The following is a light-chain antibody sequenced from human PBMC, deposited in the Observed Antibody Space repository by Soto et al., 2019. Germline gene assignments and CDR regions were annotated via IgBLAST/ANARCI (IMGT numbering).Light chain of an antibody. J-gene: IGKJ4*01. Sequence: EIVLTQSPATLSLSPGERATLSCRASQSISTYLAWYQQKPGQPPRLLIYDASHSATGIPARFGGSGSGTDFTLTLSILEPDAFAVYSCPRRSSWPLPFGGGTKVDI. CDR2: DAS. CDR1: QSISTY. V-gene: IGKV3-11*01. CDR3: PRRSSWPLP.